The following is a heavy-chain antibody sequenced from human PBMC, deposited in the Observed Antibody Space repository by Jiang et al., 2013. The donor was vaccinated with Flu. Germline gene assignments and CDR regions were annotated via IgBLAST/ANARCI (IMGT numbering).Heavy chain of an antibody. CDR1: GYTFTNYW. Sequence: SLKISCKASGYTFTNYWIGWVRQMPGKGLEWVGVIYPGDSDATYSPSFQGQVTISADKSISTAYLQWSSLKASDTAIYHCATHTRTSPFWGQGTLVTVSS. J-gene: IGHJ4*02. CDR2: IYPGDSDA. CDR3: ATHTRTSPF. V-gene: IGHV5-51*01. D-gene: IGHD1-7*01.